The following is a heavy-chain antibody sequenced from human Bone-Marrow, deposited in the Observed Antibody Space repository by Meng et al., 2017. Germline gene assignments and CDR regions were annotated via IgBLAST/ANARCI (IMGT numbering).Heavy chain of an antibody. CDR3: ARDLRSCSGGSCYSYFDY. V-gene: IGHV4-31*01. CDR2: IYYSGST. CDR1: GGSISSGGYY. Sequence: LRLSCTVSGGSISSGGYYWSWIRQHPGKGLEWIGYIYYSGSTYYNPSLKSLVTISVDTSKNQFSLKLSSVTAADTAVYYCARDLRSCSGGSCYSYFDYWGQGTLVTVSS. J-gene: IGHJ4*02. D-gene: IGHD2-15*01.